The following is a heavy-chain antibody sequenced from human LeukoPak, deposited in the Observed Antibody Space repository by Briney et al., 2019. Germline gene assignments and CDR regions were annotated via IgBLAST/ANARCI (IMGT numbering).Heavy chain of an antibody. Sequence: SETLSRTCAVYGGSFSGYYWSWIRQPPGKGLEWIGEINHSGSTNYNPSLKSRVTISVDTSKNQFSLKLSSVTAADTAVYYCARGHHTARFDPWGQGTLVTVSS. CDR2: INHSGST. CDR1: GGSFSGYY. D-gene: IGHD2-21*02. CDR3: ARGHHTARFDP. V-gene: IGHV4-34*01. J-gene: IGHJ5*02.